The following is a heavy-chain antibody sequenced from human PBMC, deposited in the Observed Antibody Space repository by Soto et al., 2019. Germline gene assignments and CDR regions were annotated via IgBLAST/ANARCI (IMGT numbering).Heavy chain of an antibody. CDR2: IYHSGST. V-gene: IGHV4-4*02. J-gene: IGHJ4*02. CDR1: GGSISSSNW. CDR3: AREMIVVVFNYFDY. D-gene: IGHD3-22*01. Sequence: QVQLQESGPGLVKPSGTLSLTCAVSGGSISSSNWWSWVRQPPGKGLEWIGEIYHSGSTNYNPSHKSRVTISVDKPKNQSSLKRSSVTAADTAVYYCAREMIVVVFNYFDYWGQGTLVTVSS.